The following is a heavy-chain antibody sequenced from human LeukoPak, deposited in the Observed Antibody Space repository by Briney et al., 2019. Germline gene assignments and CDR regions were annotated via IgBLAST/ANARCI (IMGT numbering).Heavy chain of an antibody. V-gene: IGHV4-61*08. CDR1: GGSVSSNGYF. CDR3: ARRRVYSGSGEFDF. D-gene: IGHD5-12*01. Sequence: PSETLSLTCTVSGGSVSSNGYFWNWIRQPPGKGLEWIGYIYNRGSTNYNPSLKSRVTISVDTSNNQFSLKLTSVTAADTAVYYCARRRVYSGSGEFDFWGQGTLVTVSS. J-gene: IGHJ4*02. CDR2: IYNRGST.